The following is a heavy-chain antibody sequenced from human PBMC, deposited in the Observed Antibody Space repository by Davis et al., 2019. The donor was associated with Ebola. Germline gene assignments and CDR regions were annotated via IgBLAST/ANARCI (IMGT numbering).Heavy chain of an antibody. J-gene: IGHJ3*02. CDR1: GYTFTNYY. Sequence: AASVKVSCKASGYTFTNYYMHWVRQATGQGLEWVGRMNPKSGNTGYAEKFQGRVTMTRDTSTNTVYMDLSSLRSEDTALYYCTTPGGQDSGYDVFDIWGQGTMVTVSS. CDR3: TTPGGQDSGYDVFDI. V-gene: IGHV1-2*06. D-gene: IGHD5-12*01. CDR2: MNPKSGNT.